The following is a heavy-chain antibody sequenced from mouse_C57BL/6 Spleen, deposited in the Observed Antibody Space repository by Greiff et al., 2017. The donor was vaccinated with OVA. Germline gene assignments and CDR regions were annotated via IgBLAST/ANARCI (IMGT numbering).Heavy chain of an antibody. V-gene: IGHV7-3*01. CDR3: ARYYYGSSYNAMDY. D-gene: IGHD1-1*01. CDR2: IRNKANGYTT. CDR1: GFTFTDYY. J-gene: IGHJ4*01. Sequence: EVKLMESGGGLVQPGGSLSLSCAASGFTFTDYYMSWVRQPPGKALEWLGFIRNKANGYTTEYSASVKGRFTISRDTSQSILYLQMNALRAEDSATYYCARYYYGSSYNAMDYWGQGTSVTVSS.